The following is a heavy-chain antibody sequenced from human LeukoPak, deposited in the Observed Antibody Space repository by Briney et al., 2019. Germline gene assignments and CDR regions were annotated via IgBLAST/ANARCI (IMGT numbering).Heavy chain of an antibody. CDR3: AKAATAGYYYGMDA. CDR2: ISYDGSNK. CDR1: GFTFSSYG. J-gene: IGHJ6*02. V-gene: IGHV3-30*18. D-gene: IGHD6-25*01. Sequence: QPGGSLRLSCAASGFTFSSYGMHWVRQAPGKGLEWVAVISYDGSNKYYADSVKGRFTISRDNSKNSLYLQMNSLRTEDTALYYCAKAATAGYYYGMDAWGQGTTVTVSS.